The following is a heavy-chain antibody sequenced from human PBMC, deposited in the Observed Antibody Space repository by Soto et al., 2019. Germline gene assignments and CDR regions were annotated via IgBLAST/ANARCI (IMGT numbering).Heavy chain of an antibody. J-gene: IGHJ3*02. D-gene: IGHD7-27*01. Sequence: GGSLRLSCAASGFTFSSYWMSWDRQAPGKGLEWVANIKQDGSEKYYVDSVKGRFTISRDNAKNSLYLQMNSLRAEDTAVYYCARDRGLGIGAFDIWGQGTMVTVSS. CDR2: IKQDGSEK. V-gene: IGHV3-7*03. CDR3: ARDRGLGIGAFDI. CDR1: GFTFSSYW.